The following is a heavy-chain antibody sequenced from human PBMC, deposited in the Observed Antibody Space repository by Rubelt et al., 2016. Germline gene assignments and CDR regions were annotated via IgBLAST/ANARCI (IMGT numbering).Heavy chain of an antibody. CDR3: ARGKAAAGTDY. D-gene: IGHD6-13*01. V-gene: IGHV4-34*01. CDR2: INHSGST. Sequence: QVQLQQWGAGLLKPSETLSLTCAVYGGSFSGYYWSWIRQPPGKGLEWIGEINHSGSTNYNPSLKGGVTISVETPRNQLSRKLGVVTAAETAVYYWARGKAAAGTDYWGQGTLVTVSS. J-gene: IGHJ4*02. CDR1: GGSFSGYY.